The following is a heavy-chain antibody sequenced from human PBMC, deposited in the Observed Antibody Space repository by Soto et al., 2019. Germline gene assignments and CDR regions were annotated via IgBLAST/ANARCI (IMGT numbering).Heavy chain of an antibody. Sequence: GGSLRLSCAASGFTFSSYWMSWVRQAPGKGLEWVANIKQDGSEKYYVDSVKGRFTISRDNAKNSLYLQMNSLRAEDTAVYYCARDFYRPSYYYDSSGYYRYLGQGTLVTVSS. J-gene: IGHJ4*02. D-gene: IGHD3-22*01. CDR2: IKQDGSEK. V-gene: IGHV3-7*01. CDR3: ARDFYRPSYYYDSSGYYRY. CDR1: GFTFSSYW.